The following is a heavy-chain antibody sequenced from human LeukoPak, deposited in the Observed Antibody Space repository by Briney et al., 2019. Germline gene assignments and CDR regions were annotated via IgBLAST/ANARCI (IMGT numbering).Heavy chain of an antibody. V-gene: IGHV4-61*02. CDR3: ARVMLWELPNYYMDV. J-gene: IGHJ6*03. CDR2: IYTSGST. Sequence: PSQTLSLTCTVSGGSISSGSYYWSWIRQPAGKGLEWIGRIYTSGSTNYNPSLKSRVTITVDTSKNQFSLKLSSVTAADTAVYYCARVMLWELPNYYMDVWGKGTTVTVSS. CDR1: GGSISSGSYY. D-gene: IGHD1-26*01.